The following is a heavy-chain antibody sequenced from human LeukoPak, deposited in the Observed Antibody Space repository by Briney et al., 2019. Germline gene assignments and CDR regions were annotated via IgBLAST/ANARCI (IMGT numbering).Heavy chain of an antibody. CDR1: GFTFNNYG. D-gene: IGHD6-13*01. V-gene: IGHV3-23*01. J-gene: IGHJ6*03. CDR2: ISGSAGST. CDR3: AKEWGAAGRYNMDV. Sequence: GGTLRLSCAASGFTFNNYGMSWVRQAPGKGLEWVSSISGSAGSTDYADSVKGRFTISRDNSKNTLYLQMNSLRAEDTAVYYCAKEWGAAGRYNMDVWGKGTTVTVSS.